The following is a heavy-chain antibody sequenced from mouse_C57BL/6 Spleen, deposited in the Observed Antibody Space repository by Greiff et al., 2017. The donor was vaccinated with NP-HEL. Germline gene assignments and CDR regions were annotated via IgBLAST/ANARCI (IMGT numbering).Heavy chain of an antibody. Sequence: QVQLQQPGAELVKPGASVKLSCKASGYTFTSYWMHWVKQRPGQGLEWIGMIHPNSGSTNYNEKFKSKATLTVDKSSSTAYMQLSSLTSEDSAVYYCARFDGYYYFDYWGQGTTLTVSS. CDR1: GYTFTSYW. J-gene: IGHJ2*01. CDR3: ARFDGYYYFDY. V-gene: IGHV1-64*01. D-gene: IGHD2-3*01. CDR2: IHPNSGST.